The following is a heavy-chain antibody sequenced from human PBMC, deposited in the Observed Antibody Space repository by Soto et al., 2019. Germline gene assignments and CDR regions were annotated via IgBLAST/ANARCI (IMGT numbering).Heavy chain of an antibody. Sequence: QVQLVESGGGVVQSGRSLRLSCAASGFTFSTSGMHWIRQAPGKGLEWVAMISHDGGATYYVDSVKGRFTISRDTDKNTLHLQMDSLIPEDTATYYCAKDWGSSGWYNWFDPWGQGTLVTVSS. CDR1: GFTFSTSG. D-gene: IGHD6-13*01. V-gene: IGHV3-30*18. CDR2: ISHDGGAT. CDR3: AKDWGSSGWYNWFDP. J-gene: IGHJ5*02.